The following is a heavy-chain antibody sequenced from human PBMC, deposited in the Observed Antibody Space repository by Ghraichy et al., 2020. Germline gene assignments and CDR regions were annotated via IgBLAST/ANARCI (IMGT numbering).Heavy chain of an antibody. V-gene: IGHV4-59*01. D-gene: IGHD3-10*01. CDR2: IYYSGST. CDR1: GGSIRSYY. Sequence: SETLSHTCTVSGGSIRSYYWSWIRQPPGKGLEWIGYIYYSGSTNYNPSLKSRVTISVDTSKNQFSLKLSSLTASDTAVYYCARVITMVRGVTYSNWFDPWGQGTLVTVSS. CDR3: ARVITMVRGVTYSNWFDP. J-gene: IGHJ5*02.